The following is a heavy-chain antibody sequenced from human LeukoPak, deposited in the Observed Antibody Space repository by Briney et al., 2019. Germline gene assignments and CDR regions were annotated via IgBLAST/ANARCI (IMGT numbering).Heavy chain of an antibody. CDR3: AKDRFSSGTRGYSYGVFDY. J-gene: IGHJ4*02. CDR2: ISGSGGST. D-gene: IGHD5-18*01. Sequence: GGSLRLSCAASGFTFSSYSMNWVRQAPGKGLEWVSAISGSGGSTYYADSVKGRFTISRDNSKNTLYLQMNSLRAEDTAVYYCAKDRFSSGTRGYSYGVFDYWGQGTLVTVSS. CDR1: GFTFSSYS. V-gene: IGHV3-23*01.